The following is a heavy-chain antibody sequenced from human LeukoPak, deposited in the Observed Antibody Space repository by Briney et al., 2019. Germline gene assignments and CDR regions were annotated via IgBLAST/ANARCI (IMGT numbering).Heavy chain of an antibody. Sequence: PSETLSLTCTVSGGSISSYYWSWIRQPPGKGLGWIGYIYYSGSTNYNPSLKSRVTISVATSKNQFSLKLSSVTAADTAVYYCAREAPLYCSSTSCYTYYYYYMDVWGKGTTVTVSS. J-gene: IGHJ6*03. CDR2: IYYSGST. D-gene: IGHD2-2*02. V-gene: IGHV4-59*01. CDR1: GGSISSYY. CDR3: AREAPLYCSSTSCYTYYYYYMDV.